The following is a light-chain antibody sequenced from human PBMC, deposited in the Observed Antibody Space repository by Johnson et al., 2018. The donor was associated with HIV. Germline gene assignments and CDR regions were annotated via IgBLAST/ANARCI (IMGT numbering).Light chain of an antibody. CDR1: SSNIGNKY. Sequence: QSVLTQPPSVSAAPGQKVTISCSGSSSNIGNKYVSWYQQLPGTAPKLLIYENTKRPSGIPDRFSGSKSGTSATLGITGLQTGDEADYYCGTWDSSLSVNYVFGTGTKVTVL. J-gene: IGLJ1*01. CDR3: GTWDSSLSVNYV. CDR2: ENT. V-gene: IGLV1-51*02.